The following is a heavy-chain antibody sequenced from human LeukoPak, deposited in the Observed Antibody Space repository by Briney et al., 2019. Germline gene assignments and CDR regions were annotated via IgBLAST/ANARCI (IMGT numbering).Heavy chain of an antibody. CDR3: ARVEWELNAFDI. Sequence: GGSLRLSCAASGFTFSTSWMHWVRQAPGKGLVWVSRLNSDGSSTNYADSVKGRFTISRDNAKNSLYLQMNSLRAEDTAVYYCARVEWELNAFDIWGQGTMVTVSS. CDR2: LNSDGSST. CDR1: GFTFSTSW. D-gene: IGHD1-26*01. J-gene: IGHJ3*02. V-gene: IGHV3-74*01.